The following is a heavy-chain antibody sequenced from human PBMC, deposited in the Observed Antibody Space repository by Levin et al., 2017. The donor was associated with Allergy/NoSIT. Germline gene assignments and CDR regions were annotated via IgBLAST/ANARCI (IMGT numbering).Heavy chain of an antibody. J-gene: IGHJ5*02. Sequence: PSETLSLTCAVSGDSISSSPYYWGWIRQPPGKGLEWIGSIYYSGSTYYNPSLKSRVAISVDASKNQFSLKLSSVTAADTAVYYCAGHGAAVRGDDNWFDPWGQGTLVTVSS. CDR3: AGHGAAVRGDDNWFDP. CDR2: IYYSGST. CDR1: GDSISSSPYY. V-gene: IGHV4-39*01. D-gene: IGHD3-10*01.